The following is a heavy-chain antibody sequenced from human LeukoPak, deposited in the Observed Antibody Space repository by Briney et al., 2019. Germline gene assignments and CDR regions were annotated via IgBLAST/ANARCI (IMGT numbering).Heavy chain of an antibody. CDR1: GGSVSSGGYS. CDR3: ARVDTGWFDP. V-gene: IGHV4-30-2*01. J-gene: IGHJ5*02. Sequence: SETLSLTCAVSGGSVSSGGYSWSWIRQPPGKGLEWIGYIYHSGSTYYNPSLKSRVTISVDRSKNQFSLKLSSVTAADTAVYYCARVDTGWFDPWGQGTLVTVSS. D-gene: IGHD3-9*01. CDR2: IYHSGST.